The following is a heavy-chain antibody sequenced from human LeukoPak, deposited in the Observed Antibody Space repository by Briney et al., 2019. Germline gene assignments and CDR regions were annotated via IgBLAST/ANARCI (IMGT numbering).Heavy chain of an antibody. V-gene: IGHV3-30*03. D-gene: IGHD6-13*01. CDR1: GFTFSSYG. Sequence: PGGSLRLSCAASGFTFSSYGMHWVRQAPGKGLEWVAVISYDGSNKYYADSVKGRFTISRDNSKNTLYLQMNSLRAEDTAVYYCATGLDSGYSSSWFRRFDYWGQGTLVTVSS. CDR3: ATGLDSGYSSSWFRRFDY. J-gene: IGHJ4*02. CDR2: ISYDGSNK.